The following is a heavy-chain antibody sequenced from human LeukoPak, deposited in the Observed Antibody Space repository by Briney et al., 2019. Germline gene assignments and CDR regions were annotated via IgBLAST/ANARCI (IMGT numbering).Heavy chain of an antibody. J-gene: IGHJ4*02. Sequence: GASVKVSCKASGYTFTSYAMHWVRRAPGQRLEWMGWINAGNGDTKYSQKFQGRVTIARDTSASTAYMELSSLRSEDTAVYYYARDRGGTGDFDYWGQGTLVTVSS. CDR1: GYTFTSYA. D-gene: IGHD1-1*01. V-gene: IGHV1-3*01. CDR2: INAGNGDT. CDR3: ARDRGGTGDFDY.